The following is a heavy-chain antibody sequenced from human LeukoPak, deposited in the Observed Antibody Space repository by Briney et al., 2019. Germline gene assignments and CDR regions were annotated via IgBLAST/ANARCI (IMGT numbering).Heavy chain of an antibody. V-gene: IGHV4-61*02. J-gene: IGHJ5*02. Sequence: EPSETLSLTCTVSGGSISSGSYYCSWIRQPARKGLEWIGRIYTSGSTNYNPSLKSRVTISVDTSKNQFSLKLSSVTAADTAVYYCARVRGRFLEWLSANWFDPWGQGTLVTVSS. CDR1: GGSISSGSYY. D-gene: IGHD3-3*01. CDR2: IYTSGST. CDR3: ARVRGRFLEWLSANWFDP.